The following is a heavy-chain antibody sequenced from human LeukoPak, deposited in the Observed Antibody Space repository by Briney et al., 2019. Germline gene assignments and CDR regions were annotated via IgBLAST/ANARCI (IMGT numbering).Heavy chain of an antibody. D-gene: IGHD1-26*01. CDR3: ARGGDIVGATRSAFDI. Sequence: PGGSLRLSCVVSGFTFISTYMSWVRQAPGKELEWVSVLHRGVTTYYADSVKGRFTISRDNSKNTLYLQMNSLRAEDTAVYYCARGGDIVGATRSAFDIWGQGTMVTVSS. V-gene: IGHV3-53*01. CDR2: LHRGVTT. CDR1: GFTFISTY. J-gene: IGHJ3*02.